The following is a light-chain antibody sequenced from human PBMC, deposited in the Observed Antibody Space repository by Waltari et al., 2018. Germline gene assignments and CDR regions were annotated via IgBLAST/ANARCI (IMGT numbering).Light chain of an antibody. Sequence: QSALTQPPSASGSPGQSVTISCTGTSSDVGVYNYVSWYQQHPGKAPKLMIYEVSKRPSRVPDRFSGSKSGNTASLTVSGLQAEDEADYYCSSYAGSNNLVFGGGTKLTVL. V-gene: IGLV2-8*01. J-gene: IGLJ2*01. CDR1: SSDVGVYNY. CDR3: SSYAGSNNLV. CDR2: EVS.